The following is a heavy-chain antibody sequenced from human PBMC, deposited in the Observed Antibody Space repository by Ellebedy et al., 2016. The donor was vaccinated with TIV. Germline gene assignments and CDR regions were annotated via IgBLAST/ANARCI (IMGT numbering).Heavy chain of an antibody. CDR2: IGGSGENT. D-gene: IGHD2-15*01. Sequence: GESLKISCAASGFTFRNYAINWVRQAPGKGLEWVSVIGGSGENTFYADSVKGRFTISRDNSMTTLHLQMNSLRVDDTAIYYCARDKGRPAATLDVWGQGTTVTVSS. CDR1: GFTFRNYA. J-gene: IGHJ6*02. CDR3: ARDKGRPAATLDV. V-gene: IGHV3-23*01.